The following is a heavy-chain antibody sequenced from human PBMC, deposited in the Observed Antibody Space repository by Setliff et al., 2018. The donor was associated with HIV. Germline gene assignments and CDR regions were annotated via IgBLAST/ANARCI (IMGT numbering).Heavy chain of an antibody. CDR1: GYSIGSGSF. CDR2: IPHNGSA. CDR3: AREDSSYHYFDY. J-gene: IGHJ4*02. V-gene: IGHV4-38-2*02. Sequence: PSETLSLTCAVSGYSIGSGSFWGWIRQPPGKGLEWIATIPHNGSANYNPSLRSPVAISVDTSKNQFSLKLTSVTAADTAVYYCAREDSSYHYFDYWGQGMLVTVSS. D-gene: IGHD6-6*01.